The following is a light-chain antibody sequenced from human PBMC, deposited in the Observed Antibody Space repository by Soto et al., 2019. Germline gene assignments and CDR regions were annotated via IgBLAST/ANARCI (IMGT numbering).Light chain of an antibody. CDR3: GAWDTRLTAYV. CDR2: DNN. J-gene: IGLJ1*01. CDR1: SSNVGNNF. Sequence: QSVLTQPPSVSAAPGQRVTISCSGGSSNVGNNFVAWYQRLPGSAPKLILSDNNARPSGIPDRFSGSTSGTSATLAISGLQAGDEADYYCGAWDTRLTAYVFGTGTKLTVL. V-gene: IGLV1-51*01.